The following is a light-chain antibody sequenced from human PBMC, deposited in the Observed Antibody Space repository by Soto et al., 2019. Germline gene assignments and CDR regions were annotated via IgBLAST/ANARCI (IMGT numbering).Light chain of an antibody. J-gene: IGLJ2*01. V-gene: IGLV2-14*03. Sequence: QSALTQPASVSGSPGQSITISCTGTSSDVGGYNYVSWYQQHPGKAPKLMIYDVSNRPSGVSYRFSGSKSGNTASLTISGLQAEDEDDYYCSSYTSSSTLFGGGTKVTVL. CDR1: SSDVGGYNY. CDR3: SSYTSSSTL. CDR2: DVS.